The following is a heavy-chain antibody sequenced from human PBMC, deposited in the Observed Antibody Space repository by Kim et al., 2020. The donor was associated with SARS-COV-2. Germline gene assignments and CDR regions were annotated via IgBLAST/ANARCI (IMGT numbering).Heavy chain of an antibody. CDR2: MYYSGST. Sequence: SETLSHTCTVSGGSIGSSGYYWGWIRQPPGKGLEWIGSMYYSGSTYYNPSLKSRVTISVDTSKNLLSLKLSSVTAADTAVYYCARHAIGIVVPAAVTNFQHWGQGTLVTVSS. J-gene: IGHJ1*01. V-gene: IGHV4-39*01. CDR3: ARHAIGIVVPAAVTNFQH. CDR1: GGSIGSSGYY. D-gene: IGHD2-2*01.